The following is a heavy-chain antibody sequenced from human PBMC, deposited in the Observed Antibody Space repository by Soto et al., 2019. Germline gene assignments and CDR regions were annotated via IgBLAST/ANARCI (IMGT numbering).Heavy chain of an antibody. D-gene: IGHD4-17*01. CDR3: ARVRPDYGGRKNAFDY. Sequence: QVKLVQSGAEVKKPGASVKVSCKASGYTFTSYGISWVRQPPGQGLEWMGWISAYNGNTNYAQKLQGRVTMTTDTSTSTAYMELRRLRSDDTAVYSCARVRPDYGGRKNAFDYWGQGTLVTVSS. CDR1: GYTFTSYG. CDR2: ISAYNGNT. V-gene: IGHV1-18*01. J-gene: IGHJ4*02.